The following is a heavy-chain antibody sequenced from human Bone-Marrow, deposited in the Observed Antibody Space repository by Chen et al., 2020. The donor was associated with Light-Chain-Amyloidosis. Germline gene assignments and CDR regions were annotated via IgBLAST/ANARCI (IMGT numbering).Heavy chain of an antibody. J-gene: IGHJ1*01. CDR3: TKSTPYDTNFHA. CDR1: GGSITSNGYY. D-gene: IGHD3-9*01. Sequence: QVHLQESGPGLVQPSQTLSLTCSVSGGSITSNGYYWSWIRQPPGKGLEWIGYINYRGTTYCNTSLESRVTISVDSSKNQFSLTLTSVIAADTAMYYCTKSTPYDTNFHAWGQGILVSVS. V-gene: IGHV4-31*02. CDR2: INYRGTT.